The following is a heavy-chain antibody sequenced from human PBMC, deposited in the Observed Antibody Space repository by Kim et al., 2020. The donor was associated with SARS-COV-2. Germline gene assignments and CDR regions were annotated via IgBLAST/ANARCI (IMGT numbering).Heavy chain of an antibody. Sequence: GGSLRLSCAASGFTFSGSAMHWVRQASGKGLEWVGRIRSKANSYATAYAASVKGRFTISRDDSKNTAYLQMNSLKTEDTAVYYCTRRNGRQQLAYYYYGMDVWGQGTTVTVSS. J-gene: IGHJ6*02. CDR2: IRSKANSYAT. CDR3: TRRNGRQQLAYYYYGMDV. V-gene: IGHV3-73*01. CDR1: GFTFSGSA. D-gene: IGHD6-13*01.